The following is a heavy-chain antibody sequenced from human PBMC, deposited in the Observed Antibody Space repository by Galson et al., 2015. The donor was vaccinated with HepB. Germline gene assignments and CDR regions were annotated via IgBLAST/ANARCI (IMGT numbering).Heavy chain of an antibody. J-gene: IGHJ4*02. Sequence: SLRLSCAASGFTSSNYGMHWVRQAPGKGLEWVAVISYDGSNKYYADSVKGRFTISRDNSKNTLYLQMNSLRAEDTAVYYCAKGSMYYYDSSSYPMFDYWGQGTLVTVSS. CDR3: AKGSMYYYDSSSYPMFDY. CDR1: GFTSSNYG. V-gene: IGHV3-30*18. CDR2: ISYDGSNK. D-gene: IGHD3-22*01.